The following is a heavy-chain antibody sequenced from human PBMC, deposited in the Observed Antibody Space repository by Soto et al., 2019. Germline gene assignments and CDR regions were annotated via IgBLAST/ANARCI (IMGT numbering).Heavy chain of an antibody. CDR1: GYTFTSYY. CDR3: ARYAGAYYDFWSGYSNYFDY. D-gene: IGHD3-3*01. CDR2: INPSGGST. J-gene: IGHJ4*02. V-gene: IGHV1-46*01. Sequence: ASVKVSCKXSGYTFTSYYMHWVRQAPGQGLEWMGIINPSGGSTSYAQKFQGRVTMTRDTSTSTVYMELSSLRSEDTAVYYCARYAGAYYDFWSGYSNYFDYWGQGTLVTVSS.